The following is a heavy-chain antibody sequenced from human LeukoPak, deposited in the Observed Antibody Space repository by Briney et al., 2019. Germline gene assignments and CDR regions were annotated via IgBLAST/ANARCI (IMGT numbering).Heavy chain of an antibody. V-gene: IGHV3-30*03. CDR3: ARGANGMDV. CDR1: GFTFSRYG. CDR2: ISYDGKNK. J-gene: IGHJ6*02. Sequence: GGSLRLSCEASGFTFSRYGMHWVRQAPGKGLEWVSVISYDGKNKFDADSVKGRFTIPRDNSKNTLYLQMNSLRVEDTAVYYCARGANGMDVWGQGTTVIVSS.